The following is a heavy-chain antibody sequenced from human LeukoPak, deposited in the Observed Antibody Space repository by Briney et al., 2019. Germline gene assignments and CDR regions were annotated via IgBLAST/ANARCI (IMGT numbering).Heavy chain of an antibody. CDR2: ISYDGSNI. CDR1: GSTFSSYA. D-gene: IGHD3-16*02. V-gene: IGHV3-30-3*01. Sequence: GGSLRLSCAASGSTFSSYAMHWVRPAPGKGLEWVAVISYDGSNIYYAHSVKGRFTISRDNSKNTLYLQMNSLRTEDTAVYYCARDPYYDYVWGSYPAYWGQGTLVTVSS. J-gene: IGHJ4*02. CDR3: ARDPYYDYVWGSYPAY.